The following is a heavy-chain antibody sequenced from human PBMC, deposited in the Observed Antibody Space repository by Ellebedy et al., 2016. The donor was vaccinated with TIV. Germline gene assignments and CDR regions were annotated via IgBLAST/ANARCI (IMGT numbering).Heavy chain of an antibody. CDR1: GFTFNTYA. CDR3: VKEAYYGENDAFDV. V-gene: IGHV3-23*01. Sequence: GESLKISCAASGFTFNTYAMNWVRQAPGKGLEWVSSISVGGGTTYYADSVKGRFTVSRDYSKNTLHLQMDNLRADDTAVYFCVKEAYYGENDAFDVWGQGTMVSVSS. CDR2: ISVGGGTT. D-gene: IGHD3-10*01. J-gene: IGHJ3*01.